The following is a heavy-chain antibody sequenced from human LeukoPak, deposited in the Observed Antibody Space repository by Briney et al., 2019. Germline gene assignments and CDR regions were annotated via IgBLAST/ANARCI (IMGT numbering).Heavy chain of an antibody. V-gene: IGHV1-58*02. D-gene: IGHD5-18*01. J-gene: IGHJ4*02. CDR1: GSTFTSSA. Sequence: ASVKVSCKASGSTFTSSAMQWVRQARGQRLEWIGWIVVGSGNTNYAQKFQERVTITRDVSTSTAYMELSSLRSEDTAVYYCAASGYSYGGDYFDYWGQGTLVTVSS. CDR3: AASGYSYGGDYFDY. CDR2: IVVGSGNT.